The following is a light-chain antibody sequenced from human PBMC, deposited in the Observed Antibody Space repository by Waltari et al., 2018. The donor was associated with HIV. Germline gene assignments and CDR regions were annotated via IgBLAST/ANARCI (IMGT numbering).Light chain of an antibody. J-gene: IGKJ2*01. CDR3: QQYNNWPQT. Sequence: TQSPATLSVSPGERATLSCRASQPINNNLAWYQQKPGQAPQLLIYGASTRAAGVPDRFSGSGSGTEFSLTISSLQSEDLAIYYCQQYNNWPQTFGQGTKVEIK. CDR1: QPINNN. CDR2: GAS. V-gene: IGKV3-15*01.